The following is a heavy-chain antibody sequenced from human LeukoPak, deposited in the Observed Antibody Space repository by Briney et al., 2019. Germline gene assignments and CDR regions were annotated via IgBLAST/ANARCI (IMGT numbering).Heavy chain of an antibody. CDR1: GFTFSNYW. J-gene: IGHJ4*02. V-gene: IGHV3-7*01. Sequence: GGSLRLSCAASGFTFSNYWMSWVRQAPGKGLEWVANIKQDGSEKYYVDSVKGRFTISRDNAKNSLYLEMNSLRAEDTALYYCASLQSYYYESSGYYYVGTFDYWGQGTLVTVSS. CDR3: ASLQSYYYESSGYYYVGTFDY. CDR2: IKQDGSEK. D-gene: IGHD3-22*01.